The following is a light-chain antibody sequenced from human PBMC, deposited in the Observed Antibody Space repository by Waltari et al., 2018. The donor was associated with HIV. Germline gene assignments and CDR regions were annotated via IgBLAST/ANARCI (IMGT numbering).Light chain of an antibody. J-gene: IGLJ3*02. CDR3: QSYDSSLSGWV. Sequence: QSVLTQPPSVFGAPGQRVTISCTGPSSNIGAGYDVQWYQHLPGKAPNLLIYGNNNRPSGVRDRFSGSKSGTSASLAITGLQTDDEADYYCQSYDSSLSGWVFGGGTKLTVL. CDR1: SSNIGAGYD. V-gene: IGLV1-40*01. CDR2: GNN.